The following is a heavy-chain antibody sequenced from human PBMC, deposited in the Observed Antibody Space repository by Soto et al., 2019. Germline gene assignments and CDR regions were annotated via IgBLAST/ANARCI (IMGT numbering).Heavy chain of an antibody. CDR2: VFHTGSV. D-gene: IGHD5-12*01. Sequence: QVQLQESGPGLVRLWETFPRTARALGAPAGSMFPSWSWVRQPQGRGLEWIGYVFHTGSVTYNPPLKIRVTLSVDTSRRQFSLRLASVTAADTAVYFCARVLSRDGYKDYFDSWGRGMLVTVSS. CDR3: ARVLSRDGYKDYFDS. J-gene: IGHJ4*02. V-gene: IGHV4-61*08. CDR1: GAPAGSMFPS.